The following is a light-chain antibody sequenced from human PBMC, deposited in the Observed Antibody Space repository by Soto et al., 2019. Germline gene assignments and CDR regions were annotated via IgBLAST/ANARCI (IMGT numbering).Light chain of an antibody. J-gene: IGKJ1*01. CDR2: GAS. Sequence: EIVLTQSPGTLSLSPGERATLSCRASQSVSNNYLAWYQQKPGQAPRLLIYGASSGATGIPDRFSGSASGTDFTLTITRLEPEDFAVYYCQQYGSSPTTFGQGTKVDI. CDR3: QQYGSSPTT. V-gene: IGKV3-20*01. CDR1: QSVSNNY.